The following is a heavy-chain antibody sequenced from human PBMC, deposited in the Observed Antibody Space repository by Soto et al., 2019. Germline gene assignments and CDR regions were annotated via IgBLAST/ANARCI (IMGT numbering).Heavy chain of an antibody. Sequence: SVKVSCKASGGTFSSYAISWVREAPGQGLEWMGGIIPIFGTANYAQKFQGRVTITADESTSTAYMELSSLRSEDTAVYYCARDHTPATVTTSGVMDVWGQGTTVTVSS. J-gene: IGHJ6*02. CDR1: GGTFSSYA. V-gene: IGHV1-69*13. D-gene: IGHD4-17*01. CDR3: ARDHTPATVTTSGVMDV. CDR2: IIPIFGTA.